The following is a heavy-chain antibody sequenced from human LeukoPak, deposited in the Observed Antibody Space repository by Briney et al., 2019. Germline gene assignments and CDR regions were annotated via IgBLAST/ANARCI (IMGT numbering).Heavy chain of an antibody. D-gene: IGHD3-3*01. CDR3: ANTFFGVVEYYYGMDV. V-gene: IGHV3-30*18. J-gene: IGHJ6*02. Sequence: GGSLRLSCAASRFTFSSYGMHWVRQAPGKGLEWVAVISYDGSNKYYADSVKGRFTISRDNSKNTLYLQMNSLRAEDTAVYYCANTFFGVVEYYYGMDVWGQGTTVTVSS. CDR2: ISYDGSNK. CDR1: RFTFSSYG.